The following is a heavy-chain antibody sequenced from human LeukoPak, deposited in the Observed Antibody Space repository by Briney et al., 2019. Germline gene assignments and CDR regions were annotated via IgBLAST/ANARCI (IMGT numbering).Heavy chain of an antibody. Sequence: GGSLRLSCAASGFIVSNNFVSWVRQAPGKGLEWVANIKQDGSEKYYVDSEKGRFTISRDNAKNSLYLQMNSLRAEDTAVYYCARGCSGGSCYEPKFDPWGQGTLVTVSS. CDR2: IKQDGSEK. V-gene: IGHV3-7*01. J-gene: IGHJ5*02. CDR3: ARGCSGGSCYEPKFDP. D-gene: IGHD2-15*01. CDR1: GFIVSNNF.